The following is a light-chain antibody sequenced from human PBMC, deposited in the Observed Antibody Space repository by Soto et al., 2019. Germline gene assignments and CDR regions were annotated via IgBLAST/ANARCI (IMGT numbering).Light chain of an antibody. J-gene: IGKJ5*01. CDR2: DAS. Sequence: EIVMTQSPATLSVSPGEGATLSCRASQSVFTSLSLYHQKPVHSPNLLIYDASTSATSIPDRFSGSGSGTDFTLTINRVAPEDFAVYYCQQYVSLPITFGQGTRLQIK. CDR3: QQYVSLPIT. V-gene: IGKV3-20*01. CDR1: QSVFTS.